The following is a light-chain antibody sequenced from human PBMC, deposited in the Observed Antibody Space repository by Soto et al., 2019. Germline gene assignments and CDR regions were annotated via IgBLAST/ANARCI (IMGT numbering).Light chain of an antibody. CDR3: SSYTATTTSYV. V-gene: IGLV2-14*01. Sequence: QSALAQPASVSESPGQSITISCTGTSSDVGGYNYVSWYQQHPGKVPKLIIYDVSNRPSGVSNRFSGSKSGNTASLTISGLQAEDEADYYCSSYTATTTSYVFGTGTK. CDR2: DVS. J-gene: IGLJ1*01. CDR1: SSDVGGYNY.